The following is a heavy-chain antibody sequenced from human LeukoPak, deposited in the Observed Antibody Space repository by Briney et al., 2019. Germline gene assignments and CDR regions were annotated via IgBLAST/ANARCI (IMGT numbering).Heavy chain of an antibody. Sequence: SETLSLTCAVYGGSFSGYYWSWIRQPPGKGLEWIGEINHSGSTNYNPSLKSRVTISVDTSKNQFSLKLSSVTAADTAVYYCARRRWGHEYWGQGTLVTVSS. D-gene: IGHD3-16*01. CDR3: ARRRWGHEY. CDR2: INHSGST. V-gene: IGHV4-34*01. J-gene: IGHJ4*02. CDR1: GGSFSGYY.